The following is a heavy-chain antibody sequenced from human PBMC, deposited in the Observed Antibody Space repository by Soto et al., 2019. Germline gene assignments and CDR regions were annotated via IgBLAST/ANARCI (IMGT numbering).Heavy chain of an antibody. CDR3: ARRVREQLEDYYYGMDV. V-gene: IGHV1-69*13. D-gene: IGHD6-6*01. CDR1: GGTFSSYA. CDR2: IIPIFGTA. J-gene: IGHJ6*02. Sequence: GASVKVSCKASGGTFSSYAISWVRQAPGQGLEWMGGIIPIFGTANYAQKFQGRVTITADESTSTAYMELSSLRSEDTAVYYCARRVREQLEDYYYGMDVWXQGTTLTVSS.